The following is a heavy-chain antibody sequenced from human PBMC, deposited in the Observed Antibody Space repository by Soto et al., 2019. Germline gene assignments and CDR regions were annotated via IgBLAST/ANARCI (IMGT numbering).Heavy chain of an antibody. V-gene: IGHV6-1*01. J-gene: IGHJ4*02. D-gene: IGHD3-3*01. Sequence: KQSQTLSLTCAISGDSVSSNSAAWNWIRQSPSRGLEWLGRTYYRSKWYNDYAVSVKSRITINPDTSKNQFSLQLNSVTPEDTAVYYCARQKYYDFWSGSSNLDYWGQGTLVTVSS. CDR3: ARQKYYDFWSGSSNLDY. CDR2: TYYRSKWYN. CDR1: GDSVSSNSAA.